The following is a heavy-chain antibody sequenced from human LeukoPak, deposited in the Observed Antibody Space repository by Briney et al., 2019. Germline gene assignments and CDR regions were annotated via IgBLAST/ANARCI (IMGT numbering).Heavy chain of an antibody. CDR3: AKGPGQQLFDY. Sequence: GGSLRLSCAASGFTLSTYAMSWVRQTPGKGLEWVAATSSSDAGTYHADSVKGRFTISRDNSKNTLYLQMNSLRAEDTAVYYCAKGPGQQLFDYWGQGTLVTVSS. J-gene: IGHJ4*02. CDR1: GFTLSTYA. CDR2: TSSSDAGT. V-gene: IGHV3-23*01. D-gene: IGHD6-13*01.